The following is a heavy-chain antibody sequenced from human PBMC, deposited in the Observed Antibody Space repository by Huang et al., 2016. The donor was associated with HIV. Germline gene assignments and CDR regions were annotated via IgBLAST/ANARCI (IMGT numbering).Heavy chain of an antibody. V-gene: IGHV1-18*04. CDR1: GYTFTSYG. CDR2: ISAYNGNT. D-gene: IGHD1-26*01. CDR3: ARPVGAAPSVYYYYMDV. J-gene: IGHJ6*03. Sequence: QVQLVQSGAEVKKPGASVKVSCKASGYTFTSYGISWVRQAPGQGLEWMGWISAYNGNTNYAQKLQGRVTMTTDTSTSTAHMELRSLRSDDTAVYYCARPVGAAPSVYYYYMDVWGKGTTVTVSS.